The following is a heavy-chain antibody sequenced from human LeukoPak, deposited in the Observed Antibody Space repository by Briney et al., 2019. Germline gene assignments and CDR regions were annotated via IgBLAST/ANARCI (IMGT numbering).Heavy chain of an antibody. CDR3: ARAGNADTAALFWYFYSMDV. J-gene: IGHJ6*03. CDR1: GFTFSNYY. V-gene: IGHV3-11*01. Sequence: GGSLRLSCAASGFTFSNYYMIWIRQAPGTGLEWVSFISSSGSTTYYADSVKGRFSISRDNVRNSVSLQMQTLTAEDSAVYYCARAGNADTAALFWYFYSMDVWGRGTTVTVSS. D-gene: IGHD5-18*01. CDR2: ISSSGSTT.